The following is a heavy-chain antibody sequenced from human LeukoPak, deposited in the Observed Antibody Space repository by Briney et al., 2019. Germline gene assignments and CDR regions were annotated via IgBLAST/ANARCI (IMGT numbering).Heavy chain of an antibody. D-gene: IGHD3-3*02. CDR2: ISSSGSTI. J-gene: IGHJ6*02. CDR3: ARDCIRKHYGMDV. V-gene: IGHV3-48*03. CDR1: GFTFSSYE. Sequence: GGSLRLSCAASGFTFSSYEMNWVRQAPGKGLEWVSYISSSGSTIYYADSVKGRFTISRDNAKNSLYPQMNSLRAEDTAVYYCARDCIRKHYGMDVWGQGTTVTVSS.